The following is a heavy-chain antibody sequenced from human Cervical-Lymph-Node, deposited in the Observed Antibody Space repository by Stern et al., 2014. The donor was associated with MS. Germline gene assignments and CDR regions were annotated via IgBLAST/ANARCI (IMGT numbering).Heavy chain of an antibody. CDR3: AGGYCTGGFCFYGMDV. Sequence: VQLVESGGGVVQPGRSLRLSCAASGFTFSNFSMHWVRQAPGKGLEWVALLSYDGTNKYYADSVKGRFTISRDNSKNTLYLQMNSLRTEDTAVFYCAGGYCTGGFCFYGMDVWGQGTTVTVS. D-gene: IGHD2-8*02. CDR1: GFTFSNFS. V-gene: IGHV3-30*03. CDR2: LSYDGTNK. J-gene: IGHJ6*02.